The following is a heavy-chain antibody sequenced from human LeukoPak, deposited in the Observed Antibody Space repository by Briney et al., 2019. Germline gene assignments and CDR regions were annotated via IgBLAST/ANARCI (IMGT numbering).Heavy chain of an antibody. D-gene: IGHD2-15*01. Sequence: GGSLRLSCAASGFTFSSYTMNWVRQAPGKGLEWVSSIDGSGGSTHYADSVKGRFTISRDNSKNSLYLQMNSLRAEDTAVYYCARAGYCSGGSCLQPFDYWGQGTLVTVSS. J-gene: IGHJ4*02. CDR3: ARAGYCSGGSCLQPFDY. CDR2: IDGSGGST. CDR1: GFTFSSYT. V-gene: IGHV3-23*01.